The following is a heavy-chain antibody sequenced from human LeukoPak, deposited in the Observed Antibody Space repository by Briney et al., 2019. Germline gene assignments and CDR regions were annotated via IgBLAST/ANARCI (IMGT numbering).Heavy chain of an antibody. CDR2: IYPGDSDT. D-gene: IGHD2-15*01. Sequence: GESLKISCKGSGYSFTSYWIGWVRQMPGKGLEWMGIIYPGDSDTRYSPSFQGQVTISADKSISTAYLQWSSLTASDTAMYYCARHLKLRYCSGGSCYHGYYYYYMDVWGKGTTVTVSS. CDR3: ARHLKLRYCSGGSCYHGYYYYYMDV. CDR1: GYSFTSYW. V-gene: IGHV5-51*01. J-gene: IGHJ6*03.